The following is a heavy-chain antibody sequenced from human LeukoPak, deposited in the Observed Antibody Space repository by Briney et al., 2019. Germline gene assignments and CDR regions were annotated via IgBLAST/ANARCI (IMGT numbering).Heavy chain of an antibody. D-gene: IGHD4-11*01. Sequence: SVKVSCKASGGTFSSYAISWVRQAPGQGLEWMGGIIPIFGTANYAQKFQGRVTITADESTSTAYMELSSLRSEDTAVYYCARDAISTVTPNHDAFDIWGQGTMVTVSS. CDR2: IIPIFGTA. CDR1: GGTFSSYA. CDR3: ARDAISTVTPNHDAFDI. V-gene: IGHV1-69*13. J-gene: IGHJ3*02.